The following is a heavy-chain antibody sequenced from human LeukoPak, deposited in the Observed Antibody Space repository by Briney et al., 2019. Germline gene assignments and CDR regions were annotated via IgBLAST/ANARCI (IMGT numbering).Heavy chain of an antibody. Sequence: SETLSLTCAVYGGSFSGSYWSWIRKPPGKGLEWIGEINYSGRTKHNPSLKSRVNISVDTSKNEFSLKLSSVTAADTAVYYCARESRGYNSGLFDYWGQGTLVTVSS. CDR2: INYSGRT. J-gene: IGHJ4*02. D-gene: IGHD5-24*01. CDR1: GGSFSGSY. CDR3: ARESRGYNSGLFDY. V-gene: IGHV4-34*01.